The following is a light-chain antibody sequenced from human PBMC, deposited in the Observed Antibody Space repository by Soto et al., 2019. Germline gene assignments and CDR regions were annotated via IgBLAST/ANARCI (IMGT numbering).Light chain of an antibody. Sequence: QSVLTQPASVSGSPGQPITISCTGTSSDVGGYNLVSWFQQHPGKVPQLIIFEVSSRPSGISSRFSGSKSGNTASLTISGLQAEDEADYYCSSYTVYSTLVFGTGTKVTVL. CDR2: EVS. CDR1: SSDVGGYNL. V-gene: IGLV2-14*01. J-gene: IGLJ1*01. CDR3: SSYTVYSTLV.